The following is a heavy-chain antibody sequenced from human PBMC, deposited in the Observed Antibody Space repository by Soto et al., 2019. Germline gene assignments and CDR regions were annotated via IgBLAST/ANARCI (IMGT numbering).Heavy chain of an antibody. CDR3: ARHRGNWKQNFDY. J-gene: IGHJ4*02. CDR1: GESISGSSYH. D-gene: IGHD1-20*01. Sequence: QVQLQESGPGLVKPSGTLSLTCTVSGESISGSSYHWGWIRQPPRKGLEWIGSISHVGSTNYDSSLRSRVTISVDTSKNQFSLTLTSVTAADTAMYYCARHRGNWKQNFDYWGQGALVTVSS. V-gene: IGHV4-39*01. CDR2: ISHVGST.